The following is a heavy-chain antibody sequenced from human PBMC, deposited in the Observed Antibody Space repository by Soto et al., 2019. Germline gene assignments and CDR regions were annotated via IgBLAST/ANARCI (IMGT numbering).Heavy chain of an antibody. V-gene: IGHV3-23*01. J-gene: IGHJ4*02. CDR2: ISGSGRNT. Sequence: GGSLRLSCAACGFTFSTYAITWVRQAPGKSLEWVSAISGSGRNTYYADSVRGRLNISRDNSRNTLYLQMNSLRAEDTAVYFCAKDPLRGGNYYFLYFDFWGQGAPVTVSS. D-gene: IGHD2-21*02. CDR1: GFTFSTYA. CDR3: AKDPLRGGNYYFLYFDF.